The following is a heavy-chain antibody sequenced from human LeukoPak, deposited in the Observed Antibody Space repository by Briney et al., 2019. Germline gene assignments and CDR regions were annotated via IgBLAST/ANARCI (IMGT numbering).Heavy chain of an antibody. Sequence: PSETLSLTRTVSGGSFSSYYWNWIRQPAGKGLEWIGRIYSSGSTNYNPSLKSRVTISVDKSKNQLSLKLSSVTAADTAVYYCARDASSGWPYYFDYWGQGTLVTVSS. CDR1: GGSFSSYY. V-gene: IGHV4-4*07. D-gene: IGHD6-19*01. CDR3: ARDASSGWPYYFDY. CDR2: IYSSGST. J-gene: IGHJ4*02.